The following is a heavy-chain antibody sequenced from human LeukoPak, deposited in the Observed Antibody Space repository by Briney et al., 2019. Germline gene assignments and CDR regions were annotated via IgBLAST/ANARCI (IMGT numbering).Heavy chain of an antibody. Sequence: GGSLRLSCAASEFTFSSYAMSWVRQAPGKGLEWVSAISGSGGSTYYAGSVKGRFTISRDNSKNTLYLQMNSLRAEDTAVYYCAKDGMTTVSSYYFDYWGQGTLVTVSS. CDR1: EFTFSSYA. J-gene: IGHJ4*02. CDR3: AKDGMTTVSSYYFDY. V-gene: IGHV3-23*01. D-gene: IGHD4-17*01. CDR2: ISGSGGST.